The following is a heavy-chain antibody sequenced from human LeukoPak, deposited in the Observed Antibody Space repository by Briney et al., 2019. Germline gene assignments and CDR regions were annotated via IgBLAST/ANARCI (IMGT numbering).Heavy chain of an antibody. CDR3: ARAYDSSGYPFDY. CDR1: GGSISSGGYY. J-gene: IGHJ4*02. D-gene: IGHD3-22*01. Sequence: PSQTLSLTCTVSGGSISSGGYYWSWIRQPPGKGLEWIGYIYHSGSTYYNPSLKSRVTISVDRSKNQFSLKLSSVTAADTAVYYCARAYDSSGYPFDYWGQGTLVTVSS. CDR2: IYHSGST. V-gene: IGHV4-30-2*01.